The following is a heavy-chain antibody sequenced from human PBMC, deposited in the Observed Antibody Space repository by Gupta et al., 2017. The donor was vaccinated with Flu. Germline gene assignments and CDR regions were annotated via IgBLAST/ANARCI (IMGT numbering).Heavy chain of an antibody. CDR1: GFTFSGYD. Sequence: EVQLVESGGGLVQPGGSLRFSCAASGFTFSGYDMSWVRQAPGKGLEWVSFISSSGVPYYTDSVKGRFTTPRDNAKNSVYLQMDSLRAEDTAFYYCARGHWDSWGQGTLVTVSS. V-gene: IGHV3-48*03. J-gene: IGHJ4*02. CDR3: ARGHWDS. CDR2: ISSSGVP.